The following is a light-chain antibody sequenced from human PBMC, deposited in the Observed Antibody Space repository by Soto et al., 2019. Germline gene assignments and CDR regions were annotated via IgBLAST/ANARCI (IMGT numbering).Light chain of an antibody. CDR1: QTISTY. CDR3: QQSYSSLLFT. CDR2: AAS. J-gene: IGKJ3*01. Sequence: DIQMTQSPSSLSASVGDRVTITCRASQTISTYLNWYQQKPGKAPKLLIYAASRLQSGVPSRFSGGGSGTDFTLTISSLQPEDFATYYCQQSYSSLLFTFGPGTKVDIK. V-gene: IGKV1-39*01.